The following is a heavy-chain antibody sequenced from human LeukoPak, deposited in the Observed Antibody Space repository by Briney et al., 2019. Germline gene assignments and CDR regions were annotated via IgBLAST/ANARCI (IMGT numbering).Heavy chain of an antibody. J-gene: IGHJ4*02. CDR2: IYYSGST. CDR3: ARSGCTSCYVDY. CDR1: GGSISSSSYY. Sequence: PSETLSLTCTVSGGSISSSSYYWGWIRQPPGKGLEWIGSIYYSGSTYYNPSLKSRVTISVDTSKNQFSLKLSSVTAADTAVYYCARSGCTSCYVDYWGQGTLVTVSS. V-gene: IGHV4-39*07. D-gene: IGHD2-2*01.